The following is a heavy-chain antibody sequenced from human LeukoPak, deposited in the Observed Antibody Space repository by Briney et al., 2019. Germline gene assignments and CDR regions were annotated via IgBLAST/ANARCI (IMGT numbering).Heavy chain of an antibody. CDR2: IYYSGST. J-gene: IGHJ5*02. Sequence: SETLSLTCTVSGGSISSGDYYWSWIRQPPGKGLEWIGYIYYSGSTYYNPSLKSRVTISVDTSKNQFSLKLSSVTAADTAVYYCASHVLLWFGESEDPPWGQGTLVTVSS. V-gene: IGHV4-30-4*02. D-gene: IGHD3-10*01. CDR3: ASHVLLWFGESEDPP. CDR1: GGSISSGDYY.